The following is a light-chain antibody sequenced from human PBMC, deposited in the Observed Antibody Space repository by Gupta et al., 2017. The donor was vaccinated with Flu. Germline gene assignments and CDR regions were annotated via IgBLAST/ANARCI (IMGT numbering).Light chain of an antibody. CDR1: SSNIGSNT. CDR3: AAWDDSLNSVV. J-gene: IGLJ2*01. V-gene: IGLV1-44*01. CDR2: SNN. Sequence: QSVLNQPPSASGTPGQRVTISCSGSSSNIGSNTVNWYQQLPGTAPKLLIYSNNHRPSGVPDRFSGSKSGTSASLAISGLQSEDEADYYCAAWDDSLNSVVFGGGAKLTVL.